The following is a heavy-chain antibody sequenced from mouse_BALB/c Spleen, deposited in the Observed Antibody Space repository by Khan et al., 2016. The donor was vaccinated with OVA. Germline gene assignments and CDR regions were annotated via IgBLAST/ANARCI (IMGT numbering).Heavy chain of an antibody. J-gene: IGHJ2*01. CDR2: IDPENGNS. CDR1: GFNIKDYY. D-gene: IGHD2-3*01. V-gene: IGHV14-1*02. Sequence: VQLQQSGAELVRPGASVKLSCKGSGFNIKDYYMQWVKQRPEQGLEWIGWIDPENGNSIYDPKFQGKASITADTSSNTAYLQLSSLTSEDTAVYYCARSILLYFDYWGQGTTLTVSS. CDR3: ARSILLYFDY.